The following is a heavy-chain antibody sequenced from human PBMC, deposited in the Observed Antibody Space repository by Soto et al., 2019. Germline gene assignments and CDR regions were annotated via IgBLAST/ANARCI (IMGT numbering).Heavy chain of an antibody. CDR3: AHRVNFGMVGAQYFAH. Sequence: QITLKESGPTLVKPTQTLTLTCSFSGFSLTTSGASVAWMRQYPGKAPEWLALIFWDDDRRYSPSLRTRLTITTDAPRNQVGLTMTNMAPVDTATYSCAHRVNFGMVGAQYFAHGGLGILVTVSP. CDR2: IFWDDDR. J-gene: IGHJ4*02. V-gene: IGHV2-5*02. D-gene: IGHD2-15*01. CDR1: GFSLTTSGAS.